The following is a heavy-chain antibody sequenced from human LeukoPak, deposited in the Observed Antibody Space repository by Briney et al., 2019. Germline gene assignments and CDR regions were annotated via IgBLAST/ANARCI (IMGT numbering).Heavy chain of an antibody. V-gene: IGHV4-34*01. Sequence: PSETLSLTCAVYGGSFSGYYWSWIRQPPGKGLEWIGEINHSGSTNYNPSLKSRVTISVDTSRNQFSLKLSSVTAADTAVYYCARWAEDSTMIVVVPYWYFDLWGRGTLVTVSS. D-gene: IGHD3-22*01. CDR2: INHSGST. CDR1: GGSFSGYY. CDR3: ARWAEDSTMIVVVPYWYFDL. J-gene: IGHJ2*01.